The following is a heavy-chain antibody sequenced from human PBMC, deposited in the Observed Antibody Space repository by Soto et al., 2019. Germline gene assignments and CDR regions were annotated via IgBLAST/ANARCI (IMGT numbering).Heavy chain of an antibody. D-gene: IGHD5-18*01. CDR1: TSTYNTHY. CDR2: INPSVGST. Sequence: GXSVKVSCTSSTSTYNTHYRNLVRQAPGQGLEWLGVINPSVGSTNYAQKFQGRVTMTRDTSTTTFYMEVTSLTSEDTAVYYCATLNSFGSDDWGRGTLVTVSS. J-gene: IGHJ4*02. V-gene: IGHV1-46*02. CDR3: ATLNSFGSDD.